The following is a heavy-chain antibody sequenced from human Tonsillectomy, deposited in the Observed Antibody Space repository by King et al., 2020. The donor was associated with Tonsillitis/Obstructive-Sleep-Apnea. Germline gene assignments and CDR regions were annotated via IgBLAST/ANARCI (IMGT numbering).Heavy chain of an antibody. Sequence: QLVQSGAEVKKPGESLRISCKGSGYSFTSYWISWVRQMPGKGLEWMGRIYPSDSYTNYSPSFQGHVTISADKSNCTAYLQWSSLKASDTAMFYCARQGETGTDYWGQGTLVTVSS. CDR2: IYPSDSYT. D-gene: IGHD7-27*01. V-gene: IGHV5-10-1*01. J-gene: IGHJ4*02. CDR1: GYSFTSYW. CDR3: ARQGETGTDY.